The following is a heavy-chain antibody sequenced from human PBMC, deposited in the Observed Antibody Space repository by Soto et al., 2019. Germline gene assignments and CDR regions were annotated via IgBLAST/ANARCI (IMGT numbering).Heavy chain of an antibody. CDR2: IYHSGST. J-gene: IGHJ4*02. CDR1: GGSISSVGYS. D-gene: IGHD2-21*02. V-gene: IGHV4-30-2*03. CDR3: ARVDCGGDCYLIDY. Sequence: SETLSLTCAVSGGSISSVGYSWSWIRQPPGKGLEWIGYIYHSGSTYYNPSLKSRVTISRDTSASTAYMELSSLRSEDTAVYYCARVDCGGDCYLIDYWGQGTLVTV.